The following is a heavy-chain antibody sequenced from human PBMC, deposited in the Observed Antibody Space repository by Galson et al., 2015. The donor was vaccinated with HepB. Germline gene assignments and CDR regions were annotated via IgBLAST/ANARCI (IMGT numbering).Heavy chain of an antibody. D-gene: IGHD3-22*01. CDR1: GYSFTSYW. V-gene: IGHV5-51*01. CDR2: IYPGDSDT. Sequence: QSGAEVKKPGESLKISCKGSGYSFTSYWIGWVRQMPGKGLEWMWIIYPGDSDTRYSQSFQGQVTISADKSISTAYLKWSSLKASDTAMYYCARRASGYYNWFDPWGQGTLVTVSS. J-gene: IGHJ5*02. CDR3: ARRASGYYNWFDP.